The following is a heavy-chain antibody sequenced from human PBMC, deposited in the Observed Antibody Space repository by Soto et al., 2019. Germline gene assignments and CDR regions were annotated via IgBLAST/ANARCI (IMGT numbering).Heavy chain of an antibody. CDR1: GFTFSSHA. Sequence: EVQLLESGGGLGQPGGSLRLSCAAAGFTFSSHAMNWVRQAPGKGLEWVSGISGRGGTTYYADSVKGRFTISRDNSKNTLYLQMTSIRGAETAVYYCAKDLGTGEVETHALYYYAMDVWGQGTTVTVSS. CDR3: AKDLGTGEVETHALYYYAMDV. D-gene: IGHD5-18*01. CDR2: ISGRGGTT. V-gene: IGHV3-23*01. J-gene: IGHJ6*02.